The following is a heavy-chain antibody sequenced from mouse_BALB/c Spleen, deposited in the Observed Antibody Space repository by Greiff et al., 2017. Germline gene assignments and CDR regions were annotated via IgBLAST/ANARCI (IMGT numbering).Heavy chain of an antibody. CDR3: ARRGMITTGYFDY. CDR2: INSNGGST. Sequence: EVKVVESGGGLVKLGGSLKLSCAASGFTFSSYYMSWVRQTPEKRLELVAAINSNGGSTYYPDTVKGRFTISRDNAKNTLYLQMSSLKSEDTALYYCARRGMITTGYFDYWGQGTTLTVSS. CDR1: GFTFSSYY. V-gene: IGHV5-6-2*01. J-gene: IGHJ2*01. D-gene: IGHD2-4*01.